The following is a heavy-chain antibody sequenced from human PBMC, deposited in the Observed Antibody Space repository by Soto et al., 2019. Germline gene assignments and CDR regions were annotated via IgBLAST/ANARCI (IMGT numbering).Heavy chain of an antibody. Sequence: QVQLVQSGAEVKKPGSSVKVSCKASGGTFSSYTISWVRQAPGQGLEWMGRIIPILGIANYAQKFQGRVTITADKYTSTAYMELSSLRSEDTAVYYCAREQYGGDPMIWGQGTLVTVSS. D-gene: IGHD2-21*02. CDR1: GGTFSSYT. CDR2: IIPILGIA. J-gene: IGHJ4*02. CDR3: AREQYGGDPMI. V-gene: IGHV1-69*08.